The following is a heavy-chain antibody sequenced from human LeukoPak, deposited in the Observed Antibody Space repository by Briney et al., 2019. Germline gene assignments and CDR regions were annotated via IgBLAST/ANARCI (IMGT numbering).Heavy chain of an antibody. D-gene: IGHD4-23*01. CDR1: GYTFTSYG. CDR2: ISAYNGNT. Sequence: VASVKVSCKASGYTFTSYGISWVRQAPGQGLEWMGWISAYNGNTNYAQKLQGWVTMTRDTSISTAYMELSRLRSDDTAVYYCARGHENSPLHHWGQGTLVTVSS. J-gene: IGHJ5*02. CDR3: ARGHENSPLHH. V-gene: IGHV1-18*01.